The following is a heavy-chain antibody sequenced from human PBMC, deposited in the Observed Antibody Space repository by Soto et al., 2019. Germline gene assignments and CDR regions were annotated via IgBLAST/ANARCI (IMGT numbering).Heavy chain of an antibody. CDR1: GFTFSSYE. CDR2: ISSSGSTI. V-gene: IGHV3-48*03. D-gene: IGHD6-19*01. Sequence: GGSLRLSCAASGFTFSSYEMNWVRQAPGKGLEWVSYISSSGSTIYYADSVKGRFTISRDNAKNSLYLQMNSLRAEDTAVYYCARDGYRSGWYVNWLDPWGQGTLVTVSS. J-gene: IGHJ5*02. CDR3: ARDGYRSGWYVNWLDP.